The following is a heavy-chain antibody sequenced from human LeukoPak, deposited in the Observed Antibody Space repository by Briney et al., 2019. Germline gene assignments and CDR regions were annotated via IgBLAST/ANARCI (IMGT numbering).Heavy chain of an antibody. J-gene: IGHJ4*02. CDR1: GFIFSSYW. Sequence: GGSLRLSCAASGFIFSSYWMSWVRQAPGKGLEWVANIKEDGSEKYYVDSVKGRFTISRDNAKNSLYLQMNSLRAEDTAVYYCARSCSSTSCSDYWGQGTLVTVSS. D-gene: IGHD2-2*01. V-gene: IGHV3-7*01. CDR3: ARSCSSTSCSDY. CDR2: IKEDGSEK.